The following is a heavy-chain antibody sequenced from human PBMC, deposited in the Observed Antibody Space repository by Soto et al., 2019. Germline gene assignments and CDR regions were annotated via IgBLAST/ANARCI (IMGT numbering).Heavy chain of an antibody. Sequence: GGSLRLSCAASGFTFSSYGMHWVRQAPGKGLEWVAVIWYDGSNKYYADSVKGRFTISRDNSKNTLYLQMNSLRAEDTAVYYCAGGPPYGSGSHAFDIWGQGTMVTVSS. CDR3: AGGPPYGSGSHAFDI. J-gene: IGHJ3*02. CDR2: IWYDGSNK. V-gene: IGHV3-33*01. D-gene: IGHD3-10*01. CDR1: GFTFSSYG.